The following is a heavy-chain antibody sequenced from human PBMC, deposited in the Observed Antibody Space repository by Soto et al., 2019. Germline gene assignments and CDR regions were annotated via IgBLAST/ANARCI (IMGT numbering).Heavy chain of an antibody. CDR2: IYYSGST. CDR3: ARGKGSGRARDWFDT. J-gene: IGHJ5*02. D-gene: IGHD3-10*01. CDR1: GYSMRIGGYY. Sequence: QVQLQESGPGLVKPSQTLSLTCSVSGYSMRIGGYYWSWIRQLPGKGLEWIGYIYYSGSTNYNPSVKGRVTLSGDPSKNQFPLRLSSVTAADTAVYYCARGKGSGRARDWFDTWGQGTRVTVSS. V-gene: IGHV4-31*03.